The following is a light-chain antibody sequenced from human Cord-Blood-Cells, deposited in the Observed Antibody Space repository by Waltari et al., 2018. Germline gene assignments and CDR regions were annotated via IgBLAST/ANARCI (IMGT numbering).Light chain of an antibody. J-gene: IGKJ5*01. CDR1: QGISNY. Sequence: DIQMTQSPSSLSASVGDRVTITCRASQGISNYLAWYQQKPGKVPKLPIYAASTLQSGVPSRFSGSGSGTDFTLTISSLQPEDVATYYCQKYNSAITFGQGTRLEIK. CDR3: QKYNSAIT. CDR2: AAS. V-gene: IGKV1-27*01.